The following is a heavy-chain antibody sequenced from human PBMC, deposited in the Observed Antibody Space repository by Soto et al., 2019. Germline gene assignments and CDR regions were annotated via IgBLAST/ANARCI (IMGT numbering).Heavy chain of an antibody. V-gene: IGHV3-11*01. Sequence: VVSLRLSCAASGFTFSDDYMSWIRQAPGKGLEWVSYISNSGSAIYNTDSVKGRFTMSRDNAKNSLYLQMNSLRAEDTAGYYCAREFGMEAWGQGTTVTVSS. CDR2: ISNSGSAI. CDR3: AREFGMEA. CDR1: GFTFSDDY. J-gene: IGHJ6*02.